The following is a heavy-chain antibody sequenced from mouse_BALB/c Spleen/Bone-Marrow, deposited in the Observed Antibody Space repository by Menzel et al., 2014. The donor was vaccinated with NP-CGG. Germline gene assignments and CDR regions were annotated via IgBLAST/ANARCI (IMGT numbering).Heavy chain of an antibody. CDR3: ARGPY. J-gene: IGHJ2*01. V-gene: IGHV14-1*02. CDR2: IDPENGNT. Sequence: EVQLQQSGAELVRPGALVKLSCKASGSNIKDYYMHWVKQRPEQGLEWIGWIDPENGNTIYDPKFQGKASITADTSSNTAYLQPSSLTSEDTAVYYCARGPYWGQGTTLTVSS. CDR1: GSNIKDYY.